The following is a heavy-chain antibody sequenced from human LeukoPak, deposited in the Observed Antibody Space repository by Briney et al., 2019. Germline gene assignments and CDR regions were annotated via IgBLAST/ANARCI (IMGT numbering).Heavy chain of an antibody. V-gene: IGHV3-21*01. CDR3: ASLGSSSWYFDY. Sequence: PGRSLRLSCAASGFTFSSYSMNWVRQAPGKGLEWVSSISSSSSYIYYADSVKGRFTISRDNAKNSLYLQMNSLRAEDTAVYYCASLGSSSWYFDYWGQGTLVTVSS. CDR1: GFTFSSYS. J-gene: IGHJ4*02. D-gene: IGHD6-13*01. CDR2: ISSSSSYI.